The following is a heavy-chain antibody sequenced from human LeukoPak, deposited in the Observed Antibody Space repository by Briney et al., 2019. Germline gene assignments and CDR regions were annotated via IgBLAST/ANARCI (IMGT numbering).Heavy chain of an antibody. Sequence: GGSLRLSCAASGFTVSSNYMSWVRQAPGKGLEWVSVIYSGGSTYYADSVKGRFTISRDNSKNTLYLQMNSLRAEDTAVYYCAKEYSGSSKGAFDYWGQGTLVTVSS. D-gene: IGHD1-26*01. V-gene: IGHV3-66*01. J-gene: IGHJ4*02. CDR2: IYSGGST. CDR1: GFTVSSNY. CDR3: AKEYSGSSKGAFDY.